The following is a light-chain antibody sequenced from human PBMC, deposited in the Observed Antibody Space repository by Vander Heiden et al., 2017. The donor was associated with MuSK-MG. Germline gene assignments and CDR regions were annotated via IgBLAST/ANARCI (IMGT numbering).Light chain of an antibody. V-gene: IGLV2-14*03. J-gene: IGLJ2*01. Sequence: QSALTQPASVSGSPGPSITISCSGITSGVGGDTYLYWYQQHPGTAPKLVIYDVSNRPSGFADRFSGSKSGNTASVTISRLQAEAEADYYCSSYTDSSTLGVFGGGTKLTVL. CDR2: DVS. CDR1: TSGVGGDTY. CDR3: SSYTDSSTLGV.